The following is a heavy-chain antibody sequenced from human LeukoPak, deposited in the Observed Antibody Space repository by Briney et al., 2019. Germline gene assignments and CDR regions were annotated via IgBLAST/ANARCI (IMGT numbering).Heavy chain of an antibody. V-gene: IGHV4-39*07. CDR3: ARGLYCSGGSCYGP. CDR1: GGSIRSSYYY. Sequence: SETLSLTCTVSGGSIRSSYYYWGWIRQPPGTGLEWIGEINHSGSTNYNPSLKSRVTISVDTSKNQFSLKLSSVTAADTAVYYCARGLYCSGGSCYGPWGQGTLVTVSS. D-gene: IGHD2-15*01. J-gene: IGHJ4*02. CDR2: INHSGST.